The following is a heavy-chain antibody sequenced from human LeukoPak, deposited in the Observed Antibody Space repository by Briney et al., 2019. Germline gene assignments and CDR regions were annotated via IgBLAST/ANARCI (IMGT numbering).Heavy chain of an antibody. CDR3: AREGKWELSDDFDY. J-gene: IGHJ4*02. Sequence: GGSLRLSCAASGFTFSSYSMNWVRQAPGKGWKGFSSISSSSTYIYYADSGKGRFTISRDNAKNSLYLQMNSLRAEDTAVYYCAREGKWELSDDFDYWGQGTLVTVSS. CDR1: GFTFSSYS. V-gene: IGHV3-21*01. CDR2: ISSSSTYI. D-gene: IGHD1-26*01.